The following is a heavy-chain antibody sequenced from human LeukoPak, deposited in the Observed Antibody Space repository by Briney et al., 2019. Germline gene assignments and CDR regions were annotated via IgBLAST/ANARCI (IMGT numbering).Heavy chain of an antibody. J-gene: IGHJ3*02. CDR1: GGSISSYY. CDR2: IYYSGST. D-gene: IGHD5-18*01. V-gene: IGHV4-59*01. Sequence: SETLSLTCTVSGGSISSYYWSWIRQPPGKGLEWIGYIYYSGSTNYNPSLKSRVTISVDTSKNQFSLKLSSVTAADTAVYYCARGRYSYGPHDAFDIWGQGTMVTVSS. CDR3: ARGRYSYGPHDAFDI.